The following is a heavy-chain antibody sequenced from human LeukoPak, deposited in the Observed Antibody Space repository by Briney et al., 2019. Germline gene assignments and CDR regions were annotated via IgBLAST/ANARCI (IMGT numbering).Heavy chain of an antibody. Sequence: GGSLRLSCATSGFTFSTSWMHWVRQAPGKGLVWVSRISGDGPTTTYADSVKGRFTISRDNAKNTLFLQMNSLRVDDTAVYYCTRVRSSSWYDYWGQGALVTVSS. CDR3: TRVRSSSWYDY. CDR2: ISGDGPTT. D-gene: IGHD6-13*01. V-gene: IGHV3-74*01. J-gene: IGHJ4*02. CDR1: GFTFSTSW.